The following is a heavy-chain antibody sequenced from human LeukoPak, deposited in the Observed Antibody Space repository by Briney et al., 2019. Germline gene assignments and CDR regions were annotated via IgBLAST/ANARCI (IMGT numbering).Heavy chain of an antibody. CDR1: GGIFSSYV. CDR2: IIPMFGTA. Sequence: ASVKVSCKASGGIFSSYVTSWVRQAPGQGLEWMGGIIPMFGTANYAQKFQDRVTITADKSTSTDYMELSSLRSEDTAVYYCASLNYYDTSGYFDYWGQGTLVTVSS. J-gene: IGHJ4*02. V-gene: IGHV1-69*06. CDR3: ASLNYYDTSGYFDY. D-gene: IGHD3-22*01.